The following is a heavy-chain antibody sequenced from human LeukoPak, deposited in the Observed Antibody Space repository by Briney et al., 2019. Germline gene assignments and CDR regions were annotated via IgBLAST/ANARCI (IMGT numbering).Heavy chain of an antibody. D-gene: IGHD4-23*01. CDR2: INHSGST. Sequence: PSETLSLTCAVYGGSFSGYYWSWIRQPPGKGLEWIGEINHSGSTNYNPSLKSRVTISVDTSKNQFSLKLGSVTAADTAVYYCASHYGGNAPLDYWGQGTLVTVSS. V-gene: IGHV4-34*01. J-gene: IGHJ4*02. CDR1: GGSFSGYY. CDR3: ASHYGGNAPLDY.